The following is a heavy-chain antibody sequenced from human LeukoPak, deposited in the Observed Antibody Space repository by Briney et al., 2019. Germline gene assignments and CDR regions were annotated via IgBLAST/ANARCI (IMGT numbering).Heavy chain of an antibody. CDR3: ARGVRGGVPARSPSKYYFDY. Sequence: PSVPVSLTCTVSGHPLNRGGYLWTWIRQPPGRVLVRNGYSCENESTYYSPSLKSRVTISVDRSNNQFSLKLSSVTAADTAVYYCARGVRGGVPARSPSKYYFDYWGQGTLVTVSS. D-gene: IGHD2-8*02. CDR2: SCENEST. CDR1: GHPLNRGGYL. V-gene: IGHV4-30-2*01. J-gene: IGHJ4*02.